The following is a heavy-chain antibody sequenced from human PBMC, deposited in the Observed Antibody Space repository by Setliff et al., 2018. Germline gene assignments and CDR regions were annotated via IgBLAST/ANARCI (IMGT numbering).Heavy chain of an antibody. CDR3: ARVDEEYCSGGTCYDWFDP. D-gene: IGHD2-15*01. Sequence: SETLSLTCSVSGGSISRSYWTWIRQAPGKGMEWIGYISRSGTTNYNPSLKSRLSMSVDTSKNEFSLKLGFVTAADTAVYYCARVDEEYCSGGTCYDWFDPWGPGTLVTVSS. J-gene: IGHJ5*02. CDR1: GGSISRSY. CDR2: ISRSGTT. V-gene: IGHV4-59*01.